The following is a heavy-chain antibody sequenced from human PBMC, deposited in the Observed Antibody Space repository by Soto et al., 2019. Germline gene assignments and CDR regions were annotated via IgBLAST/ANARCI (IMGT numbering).Heavy chain of an antibody. CDR3: ASVRGGYYYAMDV. J-gene: IGHJ6*02. D-gene: IGHD3-10*02. CDR2: IYHSGST. Sequence: QVQLQESGPGLVKPSGTLSLACAVSGGSISSSNWWSWVREPPGKGLEWIGEIYHSGSTNYNPSLKSRVTISVDKSKNQFSLKLSSVTAADTAVYYCASVRGGYYYAMDVWGQGTTVTVSS. CDR1: GGSISSSNW. V-gene: IGHV4-4*02.